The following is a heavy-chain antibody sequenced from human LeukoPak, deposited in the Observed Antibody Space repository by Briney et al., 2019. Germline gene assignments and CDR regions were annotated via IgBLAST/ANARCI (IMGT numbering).Heavy chain of an antibody. J-gene: IGHJ4*02. CDR3: AKFRIAVAGPFDY. CDR2: ISYDGSNK. V-gene: IGHV3-30*18. Sequence: PGGSLRLSCAASGFTFSSYGMHWVRQAPGKGLEWVAVISYDGSNKYYADSVKGRFTISRDNSKNTLYLQMNSLRAEDTAVYYCAKFRIAVAGPFDYWGQGTLVTVSS. CDR1: GFTFSSYG. D-gene: IGHD6-19*01.